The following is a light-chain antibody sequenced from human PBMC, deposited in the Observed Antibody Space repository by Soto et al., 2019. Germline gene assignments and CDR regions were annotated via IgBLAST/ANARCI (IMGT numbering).Light chain of an antibody. V-gene: IGKV1-5*01. CDR1: QSISSW. CDR2: DAS. Sequence: EVTQYPSTRSASVGGRVTITSRASQSISSWLAWYQRKPGKAPKLLIYDASSLESGVPSRFSGSGSGTEFTLTISSLQPDDFATYYCQQYKSYWTFGQGSNVAI. J-gene: IGKJ1*01. CDR3: QQYKSYWT.